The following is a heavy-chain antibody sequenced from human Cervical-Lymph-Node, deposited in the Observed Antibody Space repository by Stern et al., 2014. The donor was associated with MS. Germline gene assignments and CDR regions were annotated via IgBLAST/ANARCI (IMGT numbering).Heavy chain of an antibody. CDR1: GYTFTAYT. D-gene: IGHD2-21*02. V-gene: IGHV1-3*04. CDR3: ARNDFTLPDY. J-gene: IGHJ4*02. Sequence: VQLLESGPEVKKPGASVKVSCEASGYTFTAYTIHWVRQAPGQRLEWMGWINTGSGKTKYSQNFQDRVTITKDTSANTAYMELSSLRSEDTAVYYCARNDFTLPDYWGQGSLVTVSS. CDR2: INTGSGKT.